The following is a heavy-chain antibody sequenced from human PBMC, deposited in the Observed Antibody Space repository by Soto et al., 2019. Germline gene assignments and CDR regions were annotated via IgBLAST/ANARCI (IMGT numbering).Heavy chain of an antibody. J-gene: IGHJ4*02. V-gene: IGHV4-34*01. CDR2: INHSGST. CDR3: ARAKERWLHRSEFDY. Sequence: SETLSLTCAVFGGSFSGYYWSWIRRPPGKGLEWIGEINHSGSTNYNPSLKSRVTISVDTSKNQFSLKLSSVTAAETAVYYCARAKERWLHRSEFDYWGQGTLVTVSS. CDR1: GGSFSGYY. D-gene: IGHD5-12*01.